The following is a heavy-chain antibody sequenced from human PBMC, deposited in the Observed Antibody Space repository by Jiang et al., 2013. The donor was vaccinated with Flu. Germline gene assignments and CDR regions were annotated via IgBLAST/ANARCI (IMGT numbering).Heavy chain of an antibody. CDR2: VLYDSSKK. Sequence: VQLLESGGGVVQPGRSLRLSCAASGFSFSSYAMHWVRQAPGKGLEWVAAVLYDSSKKYYVDSVEGRFTISRDNANNTLFLEMNSLRAADTAVYYCAKDKYGSGTNYFDSWGQGTLVTVSS. CDR1: GFSFSSYA. CDR3: AKDKYGSGTNYFDS. J-gene: IGHJ4*02. V-gene: IGHV3-30*18. D-gene: IGHD3-10*01.